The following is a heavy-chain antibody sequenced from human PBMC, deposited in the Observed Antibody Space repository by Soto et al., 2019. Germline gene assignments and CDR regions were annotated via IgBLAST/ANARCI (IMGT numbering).Heavy chain of an antibody. J-gene: IGHJ6*02. CDR2: IIPIFGTA. D-gene: IGHD3-3*01. CDR1: GGTFSSYA. Sequence: SVKVSCKASGGTFSSYAISWVRQAPGQGLEWMGGIIPIFGTANYAQKFQGRVTITADESTSTAYMELSGLRSEDTAVYYCASSRITIFGVVTPGDFNRYGMDVWGQGTTVTVSS. CDR3: ASSRITIFGVVTPGDFNRYGMDV. V-gene: IGHV1-69*13.